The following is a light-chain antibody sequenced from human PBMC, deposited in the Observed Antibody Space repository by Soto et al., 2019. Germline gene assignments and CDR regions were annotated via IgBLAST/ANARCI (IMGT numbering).Light chain of an antibody. CDR1: ETIRGL. J-gene: IGKJ4*01. Sequence: EIVWTHSPATLSLSPGERATLSCRASETIRGLLAWYQQRTGQPPRILIYDTSNRATGIPERFSGSGSGTDFNLTISSLEPEDFAVYYCQQRDNWPLTCGGGTKVDIK. CDR3: QQRDNWPLT. CDR2: DTS. V-gene: IGKV3-11*01.